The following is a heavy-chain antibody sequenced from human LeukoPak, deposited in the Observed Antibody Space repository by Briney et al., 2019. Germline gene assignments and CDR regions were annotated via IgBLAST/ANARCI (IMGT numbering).Heavy chain of an antibody. Sequence: SETLSLTCTVSGGSMNNYYWSWIRQPPGKGLEWIGFIYYSGSTNYNPSLKSRVTISVDTSKNQFSLKLSSVTAADTAVYYCARDRFGITMVRGAHYYYYYMDVWGKGTTVTISS. CDR1: GGSMNNYY. D-gene: IGHD3-10*01. CDR3: ARDRFGITMVRGAHYYYYYMDV. J-gene: IGHJ6*03. CDR2: IYYSGST. V-gene: IGHV4-59*12.